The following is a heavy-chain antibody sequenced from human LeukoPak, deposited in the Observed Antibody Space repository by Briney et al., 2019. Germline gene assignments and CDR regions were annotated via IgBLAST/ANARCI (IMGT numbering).Heavy chain of an antibody. Sequence: SETLSLTCAVYGGSFSGYYWSWIRQPPGKGLEWIGEINHSGSTNYNPSLKSRVTISVDTSKNQFSLKLSSVTAADTAVYYCARGNSYEAFDYWGQGTVVTVSS. D-gene: IGHD3-3*01. V-gene: IGHV4-34*01. CDR1: GGSFSGYY. CDR3: ARGNSYEAFDY. CDR2: INHSGST. J-gene: IGHJ4*02.